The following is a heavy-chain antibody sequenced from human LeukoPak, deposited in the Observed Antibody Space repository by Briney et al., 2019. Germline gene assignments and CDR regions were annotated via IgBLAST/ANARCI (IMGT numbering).Heavy chain of an antibody. V-gene: IGHV3-23*01. J-gene: IGHJ4*02. CDR2: ISGSGGST. D-gene: IGHD6-13*01. CDR3: AKEALDSSSWSPFDY. CDR1: GFTFSSYW. Sequence: SGGSLRLSCAASGFTFSSYWMHWVRQAPGKGLVWVSAISGSGGSTYYADSVKGRFTISRDNSKNTLYLQMNSLRAEDTAVYYCAKEALDSSSWSPFDYWGQGTLVTASS.